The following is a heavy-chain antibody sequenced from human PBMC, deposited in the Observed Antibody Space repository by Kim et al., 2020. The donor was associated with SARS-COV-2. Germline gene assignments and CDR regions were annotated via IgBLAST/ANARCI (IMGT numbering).Heavy chain of an antibody. J-gene: IGHJ4*02. D-gene: IGHD1-26*01. Sequence: GGSLRLSCAASGFTFSSYSMNWVRQAPGKGLEWVSSISSSSSYIYYADSVKGRFTISRDNAKNSLYLQMNSLRAEDTAVYYCARDITGGATHGDWGQGTLVTVSS. V-gene: IGHV3-21*01. CDR1: GFTFSSYS. CDR3: ARDITGGATHGD. CDR2: ISSSSSYI.